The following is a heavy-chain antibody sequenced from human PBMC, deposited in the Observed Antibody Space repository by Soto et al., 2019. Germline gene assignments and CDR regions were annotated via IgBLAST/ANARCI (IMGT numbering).Heavy chain of an antibody. CDR3: AKSKWVTRDYAMDV. CDR1: GFTFSSYG. J-gene: IGHJ6*02. CDR2: ISFDGRNK. D-gene: IGHD1-26*01. V-gene: IGHV3-30*18. Sequence: SLRLSCAASGFTFSSYGMHWVRQAPGKGLEWVAVISFDGRNKYYADSVKGRFTISRDYSKKTLHLQMNSPRAEDTAVYHCAKSKWVTRDYAMDVWGPGT.